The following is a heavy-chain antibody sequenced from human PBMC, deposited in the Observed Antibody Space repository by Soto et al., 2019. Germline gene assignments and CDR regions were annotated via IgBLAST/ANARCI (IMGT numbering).Heavy chain of an antibody. CDR3: ARDMMWSWSDP. J-gene: IGHJ5*02. CDR1: GGSISSYY. Sequence: LTCTVSGGSISSYYWSWIRQPPGKGLEWIGYIYYSGSTNYNPSLKSRVTISVDTSKNQFSMKLSSVTAADTAVYYCARDMMWSWSDPWGQGTLVTVSS. V-gene: IGHV4-59*01. D-gene: IGHD3-16*01. CDR2: IYYSGST.